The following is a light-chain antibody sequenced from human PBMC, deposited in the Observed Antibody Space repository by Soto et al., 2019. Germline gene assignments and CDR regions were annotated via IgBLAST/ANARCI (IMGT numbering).Light chain of an antibody. CDR3: LQHYNFPQT. J-gene: IGKJ1*01. CDR1: QSISSY. V-gene: IGKV1-17*01. CDR2: AAS. Sequence: DIQMTQSPSSLSASVGDRVTITCRASQSISSYLNWYQQKPGKAPKLLIYAASSLQGGVPSRFSGSGSGTEFTLTISSLQPEDFATYYCLQHYNFPQTFGQGTKVDIK.